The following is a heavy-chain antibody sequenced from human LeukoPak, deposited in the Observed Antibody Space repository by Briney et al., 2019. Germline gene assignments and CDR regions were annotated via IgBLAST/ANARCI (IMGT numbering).Heavy chain of an antibody. CDR2: IKRKSDGGTT. CDR3: TTELDVRPNHY. J-gene: IGHJ4*02. V-gene: IGHV3-15*01. Sequence: PGGSLRLSCAASGFTFSNAWMSWVRQVPGKGLEWVGRIKRKSDGGTTDYAAPVKGRFTISRDDSKNTLYLQMNSLKSEDTAVYYCTTELDVRPNHYWGQGTLVTVSS. CDR1: GFTFSNAW. D-gene: IGHD1-14*01.